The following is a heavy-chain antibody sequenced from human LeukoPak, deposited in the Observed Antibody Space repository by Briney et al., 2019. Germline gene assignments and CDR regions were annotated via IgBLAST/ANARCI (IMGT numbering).Heavy chain of an antibody. D-gene: IGHD3-3*01. CDR1: GYTFTSYD. CDR2: MNPNRGNT. CDR3: ARNPIRTYYDFWSGYSNWFDP. V-gene: IGHV1-8*03. Sequence: ASVKVSCTASGYTFTSYDINWVRQATGQGLEWMGGMNPNRGNTGYAQKFQCRVTITRNNSISTDYMELSSLRSEDTAVYYCARNPIRTYYDFWSGYSNWFDPWGQGTLVTVSS. J-gene: IGHJ5*02.